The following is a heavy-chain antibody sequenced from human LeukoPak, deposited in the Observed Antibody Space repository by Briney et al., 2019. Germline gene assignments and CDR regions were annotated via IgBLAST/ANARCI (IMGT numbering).Heavy chain of an antibody. CDR3: ARDGVAAAGTLYAFDI. CDR1: GFTFRSYS. V-gene: IGHV3-21*04. J-gene: IGHJ3*02. D-gene: IGHD6-13*01. CDR2: IDPSSTYI. Sequence: GGSLRLSCAASGFTFRSYSMNWARQAPGKGLEWVSAIDPSSTYIYYADSVKGRFTISRDNSKNTLYLQMNSLRAEDTAVYYCARDGVAAAGTLYAFDIWGQGTMVTVSS.